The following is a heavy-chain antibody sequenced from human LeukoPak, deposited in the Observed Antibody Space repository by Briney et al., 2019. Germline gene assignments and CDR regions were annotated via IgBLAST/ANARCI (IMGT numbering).Heavy chain of an antibody. CDR1: GGSISSSSYY. J-gene: IGHJ5*02. Sequence: SETLSLTCTVSGGSISSSSYYWGWIRQPPGKGLEWIGSIYYSGSTYYNPSLKSRVTISVDTSKNQFSLKLSSVTAADTAVYYCARTGRYSGSYSTWGQGTLVTVSS. D-gene: IGHD1-26*01. CDR3: ARTGRYSGSYST. V-gene: IGHV4-39*07. CDR2: IYYSGST.